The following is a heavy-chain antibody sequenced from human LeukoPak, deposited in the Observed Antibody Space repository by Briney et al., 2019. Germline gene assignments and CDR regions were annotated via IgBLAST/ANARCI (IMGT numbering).Heavy chain of an antibody. CDR3: AGVLMGYSYGYPITSFDY. D-gene: IGHD5-18*01. Sequence: ASETLSLTCTVSGGSISSYYWSWIRQPPGKGLEWIGYIYYSGSTNYNPSLKSRVTISVDTSKNQFSLKLSSVTAADTAVYYCAGVLMGYSYGYPITSFDYWGQGTLVTVSS. J-gene: IGHJ4*02. CDR2: IYYSGST. V-gene: IGHV4-59*01. CDR1: GGSISSYY.